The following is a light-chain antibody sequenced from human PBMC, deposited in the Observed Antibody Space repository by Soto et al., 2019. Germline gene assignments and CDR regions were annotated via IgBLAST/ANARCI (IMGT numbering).Light chain of an antibody. V-gene: IGKV1-39*01. CDR1: QTISNY. J-gene: IGKJ1*01. Sequence: DIQFTQAPSFLSASVGDRVTITCRASQTISNYLNWYQQQPGKAPKLLIYAASSLQSGVPSRFSGSGSGTDFTLTISSLQPEDFATYYCQQSYSTPWTFGQGTKVDIK. CDR3: QQSYSTPWT. CDR2: AAS.